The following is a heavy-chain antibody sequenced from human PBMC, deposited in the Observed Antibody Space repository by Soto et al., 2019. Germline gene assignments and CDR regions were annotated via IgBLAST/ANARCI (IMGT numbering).Heavy chain of an antibody. Sequence: QVQLVQSGAEVKKPGASVKVSCKAAGYTFTSYAMHWVRQSPGQRLEWMGWINAGNGNTKYSQKFQGRVTITRDTSASTAYMELSSLRSEDTAVYYCAREVSSGWYYFDYWGQGTLVTVSS. CDR1: GYTFTSYA. J-gene: IGHJ4*02. CDR2: INAGNGNT. V-gene: IGHV1-3*01. D-gene: IGHD6-19*01. CDR3: AREVSSGWYYFDY.